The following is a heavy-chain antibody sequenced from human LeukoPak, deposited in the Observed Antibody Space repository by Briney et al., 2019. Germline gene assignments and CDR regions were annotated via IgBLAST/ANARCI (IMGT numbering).Heavy chain of an antibody. V-gene: IGHV3-30*03. CDR2: ISYDGNYR. CDR3: ARPAPPGGIVYSFHI. J-gene: IGHJ3*02. D-gene: IGHD5-12*01. Sequence: GRTLRPSRAASVLIPSTYAIHCVRQAPCKGLGWGAIISYDGNYRNYADSVKGRFTISKDNSKNRLHLQRNSVGAEDTAVYYVARPAPPGGIVYSFHIWGQGTMVTVPS. CDR1: VLIPSTYA.